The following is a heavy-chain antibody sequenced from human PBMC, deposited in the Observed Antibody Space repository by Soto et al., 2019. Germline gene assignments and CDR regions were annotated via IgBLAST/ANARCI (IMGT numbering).Heavy chain of an antibody. CDR3: ARSTGAAPYYYYYYGMDV. CDR2: INPNNGGT. V-gene: IGHV1-2*04. Sequence: ASVKVSCKASGYTFTGYSMHWVRQAPEQGLEWMGWINPNNGGTNYAQKFQGWVTMTRDTSISTAYMELSRLRSDDTAVYYCARSTGAAPYYYYYYGMDVWGQGTTVTVSS. CDR1: GYTFTGYS. J-gene: IGHJ6*02. D-gene: IGHD2-8*02.